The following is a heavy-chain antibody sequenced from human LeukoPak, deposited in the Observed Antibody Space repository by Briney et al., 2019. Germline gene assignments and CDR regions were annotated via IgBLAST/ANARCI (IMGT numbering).Heavy chain of an antibody. V-gene: IGHV3-73*01. CDR1: GFTFGDYA. Sequence: PGGSLRLSCTASGFTFGDYAMSWVRQASGKGLEWVGRIRSKANSYATAYAASVKGRFTISRDDSKNTAYLQMNSLKTEDTAVYYCTSSSSSWYKAWGQGTLVTVSS. J-gene: IGHJ5*02. D-gene: IGHD6-13*01. CDR3: TSSSSSWYKA. CDR2: IRSKANSYAT.